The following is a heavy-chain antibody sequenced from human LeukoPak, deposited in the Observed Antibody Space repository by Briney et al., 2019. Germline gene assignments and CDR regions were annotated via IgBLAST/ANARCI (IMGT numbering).Heavy chain of an antibody. V-gene: IGHV1-69*05. D-gene: IGHD4-23*01. Sequence: SVKVSFKASGGTFSGYAISWVRQAPGQGLEWMGGIIPIFGTANYAQKFQGRVTITTAESTSTAYMELSSLRSGDKAVYYCATNGGTRGFDAFDIWGQGTMVTVSS. J-gene: IGHJ3*02. CDR1: GGTFSGYA. CDR2: IIPIFGTA. CDR3: ATNGGTRGFDAFDI.